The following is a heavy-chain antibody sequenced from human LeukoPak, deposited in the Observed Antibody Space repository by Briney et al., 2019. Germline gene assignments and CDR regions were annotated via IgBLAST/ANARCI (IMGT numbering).Heavy chain of an antibody. CDR1: GFTFSDYY. V-gene: IGHV3-11*01. D-gene: IGHD3-22*01. CDR3: ARDRYYYDSSGYFHFDY. CDR2: ISSSGSTI. J-gene: IGHJ4*02. Sequence: KPGGPLRLSCAASGFTFSDYYMSWIRQAPGKGLEWVSYISSSGSTIYYADSVKGRFTISRDNAKNSLYLQMNSLRAEDTAVYYCARDRYYYDSSGYFHFDYWGQGTLVTVSS.